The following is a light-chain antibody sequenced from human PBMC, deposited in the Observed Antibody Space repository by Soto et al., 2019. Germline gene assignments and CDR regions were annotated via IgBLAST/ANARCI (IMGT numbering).Light chain of an antibody. J-gene: IGLJ1*01. Sequence: QSVLTQPHSVSGSPGQSVTISCTATTSDLANYHSVSWYQQPPGTAPKVIIYDVNNRPSGVPDRFSGSTSGNTASLTISGLQADEEPYYYCCLYSGNGSRVFGPGTKLTVL. CDR3: CLYSGNGSRV. CDR2: DVN. CDR1: TSDLANYHS. V-gene: IGLV2-18*01.